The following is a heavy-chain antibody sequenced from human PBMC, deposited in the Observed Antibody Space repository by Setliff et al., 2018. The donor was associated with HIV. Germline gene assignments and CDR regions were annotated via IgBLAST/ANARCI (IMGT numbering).Heavy chain of an antibody. CDR1: GDSLSNYY. CDR3: ARLSRGGTETTLDY. V-gene: IGHV4-4*09. Sequence: PSETLSLTCAVSGDSLSNYYWSWIRQPPGKGLEWIGYVHSTGSTNYTPSLKSRATVSVDTSKNQFSLRLTSVTAADTAVYYCARLSRGGTETTLDYWGQGILVTVSS. D-gene: IGHD4-4*01. J-gene: IGHJ4*02. CDR2: VHSTGST.